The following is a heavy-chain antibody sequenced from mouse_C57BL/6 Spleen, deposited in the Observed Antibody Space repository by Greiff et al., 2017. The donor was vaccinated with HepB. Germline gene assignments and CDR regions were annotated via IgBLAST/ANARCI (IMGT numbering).Heavy chain of an antibody. V-gene: IGHV1-63*01. Sequence: VKLMESGAELVRPGTSVKMSCKASGYTFTNYWIGWAKQRPGHGLEWIGDIYPGGGYTNYNEKFKGKATLTADKSSSTAYMQFSSLTSEDSAIYYCARSAITTVVAHFDYWGQGTTLTVSS. CDR2: IYPGGGYT. CDR3: ARSAITTVVAHFDY. CDR1: GYTFTNYW. D-gene: IGHD1-1*01. J-gene: IGHJ2*01.